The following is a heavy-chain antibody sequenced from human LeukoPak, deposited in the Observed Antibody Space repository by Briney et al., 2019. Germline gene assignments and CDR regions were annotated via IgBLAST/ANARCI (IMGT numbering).Heavy chain of an antibody. D-gene: IGHD3-10*01. V-gene: IGHV3-23*01. CDR3: AKDPSANHYGSGSEYFQH. CDR1: GFTFSSYA. Sequence: GGSLRFSCAASGFTFSSYAMSWVRQARGKGLEWVSAISGSGGSTYYADSVKGRFTISRDNPKNTLYLQMNSLRAEDTAVYYCAKDPSANHYGSGSEYFQHWGQGTLVTVSS. CDR2: ISGSGGST. J-gene: IGHJ1*01.